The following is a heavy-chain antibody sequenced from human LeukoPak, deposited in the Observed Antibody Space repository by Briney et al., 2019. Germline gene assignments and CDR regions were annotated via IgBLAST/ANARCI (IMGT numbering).Heavy chain of an antibody. J-gene: IGHJ6*02. CDR3: ANSRPPPLTTVVTPYYYGMDV. V-gene: IGHV1-2*02. CDR1: GYTFTGYY. D-gene: IGHD4-23*01. CDR2: INPNSGGT. Sequence: ASVKVSCKASGYTFTGYYMHWVRQAPGQGLEWMGWINPNSGGTNYAQKFQGRVTMTRDTSISPAYMELSRLRSDDTAVYYCANSRPPPLTTVVTPYYYGMDVWGQGTTVTVSS.